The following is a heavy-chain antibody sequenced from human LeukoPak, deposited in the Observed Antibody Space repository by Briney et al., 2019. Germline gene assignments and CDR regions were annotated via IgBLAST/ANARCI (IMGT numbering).Heavy chain of an antibody. V-gene: IGHV4-59*08. CDR3: ARRYYYDSSGYYNYYYMDV. J-gene: IGHJ6*03. CDR2: IYYSGST. D-gene: IGHD3-22*01. CDR1: GGSTSSYY. Sequence: SETLSLTCTVSGGSTSSYYWSCIRHPPGKGLGWIGYIYYSGSTHYTPPPKSRVTISVDTSKNQYSLKLSSVTAADTAVYYCARRYYYDSSGYYNYYYMDVWGKGTTVSVSS.